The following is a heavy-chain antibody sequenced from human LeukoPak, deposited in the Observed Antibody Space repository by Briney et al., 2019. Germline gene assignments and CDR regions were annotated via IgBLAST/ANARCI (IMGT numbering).Heavy chain of an antibody. D-gene: IGHD5-24*01. J-gene: IGHJ5*02. V-gene: IGHV3-33*01. CDR2: IWYDGSNK. Sequence: GRSLRLSCAASGFTFSSYGMHWVRQAPGKGLEWVAVIWYDGSNKYYADSVKGRFTISRDNSKNTQYLQMNSLRAEDTAVYYCARDKFVEMATIYNWFDPWGQGTLVTVSS. CDR1: GFTFSSYG. CDR3: ARDKFVEMATIYNWFDP.